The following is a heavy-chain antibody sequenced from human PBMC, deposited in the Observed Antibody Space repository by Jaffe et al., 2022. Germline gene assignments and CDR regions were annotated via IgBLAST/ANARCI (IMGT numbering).Heavy chain of an antibody. CDR1: GFSLTTNAMG. CDR3: ARLYYSDRSDFYSYYFDY. CDR2: IYWDDDK. J-gene: IGHJ4*02. V-gene: IGHV2-5*02. Sequence: QITLKESGPTLVKPTQTLTLTCTFSGFSLTTNAMGVGWIRQPPGKALEWLALIYWDDDKRYSPSLKSRLTITEDTSKNQVVLTMTNMDPVDTGTYYCARLYYSDRSDFYSYYFDYWGQGTLVTVSS. D-gene: IGHD3-22*01.